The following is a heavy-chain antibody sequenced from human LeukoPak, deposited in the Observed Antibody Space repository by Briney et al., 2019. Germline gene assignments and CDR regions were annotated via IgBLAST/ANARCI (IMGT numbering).Heavy chain of an antibody. CDR1: GFTFSSYA. D-gene: IGHD1/OR15-1a*01. CDR2: ISGLGGNT. CDR3: AKNNGAHDC. Sequence: GGSLRLSCAASGFTFSSYAMSWVRQAPGKGLEWVSSISGLGGNTYYADSVRGRFTISRDNSKNTLYLQMNSLRAEDTAIYYCAKNNGAHDCWGQGTLVTVSS. V-gene: IGHV3-23*01. J-gene: IGHJ4*02.